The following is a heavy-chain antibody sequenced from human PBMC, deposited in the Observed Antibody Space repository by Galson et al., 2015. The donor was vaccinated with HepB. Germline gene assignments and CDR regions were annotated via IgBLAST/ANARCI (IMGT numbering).Heavy chain of an antibody. CDR2: RWFDDGNK. J-gene: IGHJ4*02. V-gene: IGHV3-33*01. Sequence: YLRFPCAASGFTFSSNVLHWWRQAPGEGLEGVALRWFDDGNKYYAASVRSRFTISRDNSKKTLYLQMNSLSAEDAAVYYCARGGGGCGIRCYGIDYWGQGTLVTVSS. CDR1: GFTFSSNV. CDR3: ARGGGGCGIRCYGIDY. D-gene: IGHD2-21*01.